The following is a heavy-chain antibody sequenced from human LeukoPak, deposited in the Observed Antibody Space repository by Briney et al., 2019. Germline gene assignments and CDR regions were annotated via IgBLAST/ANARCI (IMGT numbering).Heavy chain of an antibody. CDR1: GFTFSSYG. V-gene: IGHV3-33*01. J-gene: IGHJ4*02. Sequence: GRSLRLSCAASGFTFSSYGMHWVRQAPGKGLEWVAVIWYDGSNKYYADSVKGRFTISRDNSKNTLYLQMNSLRAEDTAVYYCARDYCGGDCYSFDYWGQGALVTVSS. CDR2: IWYDGSNK. CDR3: ARDYCGGDCYSFDY. D-gene: IGHD2-21*02.